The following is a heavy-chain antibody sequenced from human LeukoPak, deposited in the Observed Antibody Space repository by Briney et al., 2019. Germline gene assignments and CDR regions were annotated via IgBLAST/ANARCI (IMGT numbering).Heavy chain of an antibody. CDR2: IYYSGST. J-gene: IGHJ3*01. Sequence: GSLRLSCAASGFTFISNAMSWVRQPPGKGLEWIGSIYYSGSTYYNPSLKSRVTISVDTSKNQFSLKLSSVTAADTAVYYCARRSVVVVEDAFDVWGQGTMVTVSS. CDR3: ARRSVVVVEDAFDV. D-gene: IGHD2-15*01. CDR1: GFTFISNA. V-gene: IGHV4-39*01.